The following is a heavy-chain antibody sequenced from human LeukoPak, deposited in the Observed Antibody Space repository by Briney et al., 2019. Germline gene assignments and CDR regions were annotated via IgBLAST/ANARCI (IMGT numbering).Heavy chain of an antibody. V-gene: IGHV1-2*02. J-gene: IGHJ4*02. CDR1: GYRFTDDY. CDR3: APTSEAYTSNWSV. CDR2: INPDTDFT. D-gene: IGHD3-16*01. Sequence: ASVKVSCKTSGYRFTDDYIHWVRQAPGQELELMGWINPDTDFTNYAPKFRGRVIMTRDTSISTAYMEVRRLTFDDTAIYYCAPTSEAYTSNWSVWGQGTLVTVSP.